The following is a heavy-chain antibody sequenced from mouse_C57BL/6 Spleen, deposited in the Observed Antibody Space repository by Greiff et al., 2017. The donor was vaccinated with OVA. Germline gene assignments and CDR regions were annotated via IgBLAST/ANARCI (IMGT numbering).Heavy chain of an antibody. V-gene: IGHV1-66*01. Sequence: QVHVKQSGPELVKPGASVKISCKASGYSFTSYYIHWVKQRPGQGLEWIGWIYPGSGNTKYNEKFKGKATLTADTSSSTAYMQLSSLTSEDSAVYYCASGYYSNYYFDYWGQGTTLTVSS. D-gene: IGHD2-5*01. CDR1: GYSFTSYY. CDR3: ASGYYSNYYFDY. J-gene: IGHJ2*01. CDR2: IYPGSGNT.